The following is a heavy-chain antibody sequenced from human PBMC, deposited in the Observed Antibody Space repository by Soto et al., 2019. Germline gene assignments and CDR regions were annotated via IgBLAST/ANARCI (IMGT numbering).Heavy chain of an antibody. V-gene: IGHV3-9*01. CDR3: VKDALTTVAYYFDY. CDR2: ISRDSRSI. Sequence: GGSLRLSCEVSGFRFDDYGMHWVWQAPGKGLAWIAGISRDSRSISYGASMKGRFAISRDNAKNSLYLQLNSLRADDTAFYYCVKDALTTVAYYFDYWGQGALVTVSS. D-gene: IGHD4-17*01. CDR1: GFRFDDYG. J-gene: IGHJ4*02.